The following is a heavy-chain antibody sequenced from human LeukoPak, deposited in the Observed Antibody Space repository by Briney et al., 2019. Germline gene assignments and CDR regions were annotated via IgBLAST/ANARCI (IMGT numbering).Heavy chain of an antibody. CDR1: GITFSSCW. Sequence: GGSLRLSCAASGITFSSCWMSWVRQAPGKGLEWVANIKQDGSEKYYVDSVKGRFTISRDNAKNSLYLQMNSLRAEDTAVYYCARDSPQLGYFDYWGQGTLVTVSS. J-gene: IGHJ4*02. CDR3: ARDSPQLGYFDY. D-gene: IGHD2-2*01. CDR2: IKQDGSEK. V-gene: IGHV3-7*01.